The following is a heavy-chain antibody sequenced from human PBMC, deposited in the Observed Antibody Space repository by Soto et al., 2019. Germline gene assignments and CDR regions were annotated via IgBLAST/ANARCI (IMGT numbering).Heavy chain of an antibody. V-gene: IGHV4-31*03. CDR3: ARRRNYVDNYFDY. J-gene: IGHJ4*02. Sequence: PSETLSLTCTVSGGSISSGGYYWSWIRQHPGKGLEWIGYIYYSGSTYYNPSLKSRVTISVDTSKNQFSLKLSSVTAADTAVYYCARRRNYVDNYFDYWGQGTLVTVSS. D-gene: IGHD1-7*01. CDR1: GGSISSGGYY. CDR2: IYYSGST.